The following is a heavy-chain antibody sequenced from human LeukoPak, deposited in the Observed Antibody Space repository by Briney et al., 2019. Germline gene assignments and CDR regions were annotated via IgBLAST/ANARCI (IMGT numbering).Heavy chain of an antibody. D-gene: IGHD4-17*01. V-gene: IGHV3-30*02. Sequence: AGGSLRLSCAASGFTFSSYGMHWVRQAPGKGLEWVAFIRYDGSNKCYADSVKGRFTISRDNSKNTLYLQMNSLRAEDTAVYYCAKDYAYGDYYFDYWGQGTLVTVSS. J-gene: IGHJ4*02. CDR1: GFTFSSYG. CDR2: IRYDGSNK. CDR3: AKDYAYGDYYFDY.